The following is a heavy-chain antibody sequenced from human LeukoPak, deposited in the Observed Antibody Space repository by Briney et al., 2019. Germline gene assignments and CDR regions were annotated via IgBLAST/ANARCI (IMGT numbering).Heavy chain of an antibody. D-gene: IGHD1-14*01. V-gene: IGHV3-11*01. J-gene: IGHJ6*02. CDR1: GFTFSEYY. Sequence: PGGSLRLSCAASGFTFSEYYMNWIRQAPGKGLEWVSHISSSGRLMQYADSVRGRFTITRDNAQNFMSLQMNNLKPEDTAVYYCARDTNNGLDVWGRGTTVTVS. CDR2: ISSSGRLM. CDR3: ARDTNNGLDV.